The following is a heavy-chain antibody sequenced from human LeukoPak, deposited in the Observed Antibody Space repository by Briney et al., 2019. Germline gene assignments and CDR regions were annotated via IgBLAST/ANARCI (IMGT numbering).Heavy chain of an antibody. J-gene: IGHJ4*02. CDR2: ISGSGGST. D-gene: IGHD6-13*01. Sequence: GGSLRLSCAASGFTFSSYAMSWVRQAPGKGLEWVSAISGSGGSTYYADSVKGRFTISRDNSKNTLYLQMNSLRAEDTAVYYCAKGMRQQLVLNYFDYWGQGTLVTVSS. CDR3: AKGMRQQLVLNYFDY. V-gene: IGHV3-23*01. CDR1: GFTFSSYA.